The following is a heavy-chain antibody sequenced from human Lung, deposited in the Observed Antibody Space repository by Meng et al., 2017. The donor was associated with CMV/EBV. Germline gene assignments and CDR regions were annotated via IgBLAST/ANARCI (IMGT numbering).Heavy chain of an antibody. J-gene: IGHJ6*02. CDR1: GFTFKTFT. V-gene: IGHV3-21*06. Sequence: GESLKISCAASGFTFKTFTMSWVRQAPGRGLEWVSSINPDSDYIQSADSLKGRFTISRDNAKNSLYLRMSGLRVEDTAVYYCARDQEGTRIPSPIHYGLDVXGQGXTVTVSS. CDR3: ARDQEGTRIPSPIHYGLDV. CDR2: INPDSDYI. D-gene: IGHD5-18*01.